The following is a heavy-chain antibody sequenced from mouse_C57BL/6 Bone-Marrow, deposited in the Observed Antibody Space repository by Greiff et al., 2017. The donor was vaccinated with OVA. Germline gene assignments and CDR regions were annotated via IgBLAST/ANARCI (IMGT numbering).Heavy chain of an antibody. Sequence: QVQLQQPGAELVKPGASVKMSCKASGYTFTSYWITWVKQRPGQGLEWIGDIYPGSGSTNYNEKFKSKATLTVDTSSSTAYMQLSSLTSEDSAVYYYARETTVTAGWFAYWGQGTLITVSA. CDR1: GYTFTSYW. J-gene: IGHJ3*01. CDR3: ARETTVTAGWFAY. D-gene: IGHD1-1*01. V-gene: IGHV1-55*01. CDR2: IYPGSGST.